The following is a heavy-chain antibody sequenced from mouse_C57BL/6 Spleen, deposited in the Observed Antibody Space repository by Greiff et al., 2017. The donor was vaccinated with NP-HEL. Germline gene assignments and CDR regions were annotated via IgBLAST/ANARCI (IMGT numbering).Heavy chain of an antibody. J-gene: IGHJ4*01. V-gene: IGHV1-82*01. CDR1: GYAFSSSW. CDR2: IYPGDGDT. CDR3: AEVYYSKGYYAMDY. D-gene: IGHD2-5*01. Sequence: QVQLKESGPELVKPGASVKISCKASGYAFSSSWMNWVKQRPGKGLEWIGRIYPGDGDTNYNGKFKGKATLTADKSSSTAYMQLSSLTSEDSAVYFCAEVYYSKGYYAMDYWGQGTSVTVSS.